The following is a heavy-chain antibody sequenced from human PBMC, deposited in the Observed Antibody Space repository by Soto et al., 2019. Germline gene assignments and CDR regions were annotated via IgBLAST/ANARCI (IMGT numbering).Heavy chain of an antibody. D-gene: IGHD5-12*01. CDR2: IYWDDGK. Sequence: QITLKESGPTLVKPTQTLTLTCTFSGFSLSTSGVGVGWIRQPPGKALDWLALIYWDDGKRYSPSMKSRLTITKDTSKDQVVLTMTYMDPVDTAAYYCAHVYGGYDNFDYWGQGTLVTVSS. CDR3: AHVYGGYDNFDY. J-gene: IGHJ4*02. V-gene: IGHV2-5*02. CDR1: GFSLSTSGVG.